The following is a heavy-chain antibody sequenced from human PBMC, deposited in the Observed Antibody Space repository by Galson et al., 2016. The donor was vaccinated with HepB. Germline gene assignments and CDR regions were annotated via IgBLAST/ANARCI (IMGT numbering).Heavy chain of an antibody. V-gene: IGHV3-7*04. Sequence: SLRLSCAASGFTFSTYWMTWVRQAPGKGLEWVANIKQDGSAKYYVDSVKGRFTISRDNAKNSLYLQMNSLRAEDTAVYYCARDPGYCNSINCRGDVFDIWGQGAMVTVSS. CDR3: ARDPGYCNSINCRGDVFDI. D-gene: IGHD2-2*01. J-gene: IGHJ3*02. CDR1: GFTFSTYW. CDR2: IKQDGSAK.